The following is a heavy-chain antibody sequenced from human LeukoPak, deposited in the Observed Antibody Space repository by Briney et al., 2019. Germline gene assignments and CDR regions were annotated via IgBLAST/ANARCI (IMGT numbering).Heavy chain of an antibody. D-gene: IGHD4-11*01. Sequence: SQTLSLTCAVSGGSISSGGYSWSWIRQPPGKGLEWIVYIYHSGSTYYNPSLKSRVTISVDRSKNQFSLKLSSVTAADTAVYYCARGSTVTSYYYYYGMDVWGQGTTVTVSS. CDR3: ARGSTVTSYYYYYGMDV. J-gene: IGHJ6*02. CDR1: GGSISSGGYS. V-gene: IGHV4-30-2*01. CDR2: IYHSGST.